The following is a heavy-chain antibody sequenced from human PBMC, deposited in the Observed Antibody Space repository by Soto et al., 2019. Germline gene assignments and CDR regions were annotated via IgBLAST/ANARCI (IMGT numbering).Heavy chain of an antibody. J-gene: IGHJ4*02. CDR2: MYYSGVT. CDR3: ARVERYYDSGVWGGYFQY. CDR1: AASITSGGYY. D-gene: IGHD3-16*01. V-gene: IGHV4-31*01. Sequence: QVQLQESGPGLVKPSQTLSLTCTVSAASITSGGYYWSWIRQDPGKGLEWIGYMYYSGVTWYNPSHKSQVTISVHTSKNQFSLKVNSVTAADTAVYYCARVERYYDSGVWGGYFQYWGQGTLVTVSS.